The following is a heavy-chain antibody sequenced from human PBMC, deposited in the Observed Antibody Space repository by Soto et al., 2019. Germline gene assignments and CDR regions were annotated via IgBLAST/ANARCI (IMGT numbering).Heavy chain of an antibody. CDR3: AGGRDGCSSSCDCFDD. CDR2: MNPNSGNT. Sequence: ASVKVSCKASGYTFTSYDINWVRQATGQGLEWMGWMNPNSGNTGYAQKFQGRVTMTRNTSISTAYMELSSLRSEDTAVYYCAGGRDGCSSSCDCFDDWGQGTLVTVSS. CDR1: GYTFTSYD. V-gene: IGHV1-8*01. J-gene: IGHJ4*02. D-gene: IGHD5-12*01.